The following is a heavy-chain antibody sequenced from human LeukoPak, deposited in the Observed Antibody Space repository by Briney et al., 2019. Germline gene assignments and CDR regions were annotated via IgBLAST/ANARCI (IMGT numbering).Heavy chain of an antibody. CDR1: GFTFSSYG. D-gene: IGHD3-10*01. CDR2: IRYDGSNK. J-gene: IGHJ4*02. CDR3: AKHRRYYGSGSYYNEDRFDY. Sequence: GGSLRLSCAASGFTFSSYGMHWVRQAPGKGLEWVAFIRYDGSNKYYADSVKGRFTISRDNSKNTLYLQMDSLRSEDTAVYYCAKHRRYYGSGSYYNEDRFDYWGQGTLVTVSS. V-gene: IGHV3-30*02.